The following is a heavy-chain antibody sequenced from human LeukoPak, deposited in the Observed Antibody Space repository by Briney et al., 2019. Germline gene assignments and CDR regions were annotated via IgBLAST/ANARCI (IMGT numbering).Heavy chain of an antibody. Sequence: QAGGSLRLSCAASGFTFSSYEMNWVRQAPGKGLEWVSYISSSGSTIFYADSVKGRFTISRDNAKNSLYLQMNSLRAEDTAVYYCARETDSTLFDYWGQGTLVTVSS. CDR3: ARETDSTLFDY. J-gene: IGHJ4*02. D-gene: IGHD2-2*01. CDR1: GFTFSSYE. CDR2: ISSSGSTI. V-gene: IGHV3-48*03.